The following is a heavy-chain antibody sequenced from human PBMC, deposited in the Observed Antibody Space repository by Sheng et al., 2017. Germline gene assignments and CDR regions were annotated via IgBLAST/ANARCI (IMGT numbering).Heavy chain of an antibody. CDR3: ARVQYFDL. CDR1: GFTFSSNW. CDR2: INGDGSSP. Sequence: EVQLVESGGGLVQPGGSLRLSCAASGFTFSSNWMHWVRQAPGKGLVWVSRINGDGSSPSYADSVKGRFTISRDNAKNTLYLQMNSLRAEDTAVYYCARVQYFDLWGRGTLVTV. V-gene: IGHV3-74*01. J-gene: IGHJ2*01.